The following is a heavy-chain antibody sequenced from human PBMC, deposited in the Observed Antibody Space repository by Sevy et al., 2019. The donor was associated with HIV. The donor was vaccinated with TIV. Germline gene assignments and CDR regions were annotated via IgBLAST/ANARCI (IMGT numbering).Heavy chain of an antibody. D-gene: IGHD1-26*01. Sequence: SETLSLTCTVSGGSISSSYWTWIRQPPGKGLEWIGYKHYSGNTNYNPSLKSRVTISVDASKNQFSLRLSSVTTADTPMYYCARVSAGVVGRNWIDPWGQGTLVTVSS. V-gene: IGHV4-59*01. CDR1: GGSISSSY. J-gene: IGHJ5*02. CDR2: KHYSGNT. CDR3: ARVSAGVVGRNWIDP.